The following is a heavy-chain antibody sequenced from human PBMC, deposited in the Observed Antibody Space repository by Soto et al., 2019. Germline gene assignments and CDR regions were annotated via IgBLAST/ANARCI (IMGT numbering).Heavy chain of an antibody. V-gene: IGHV1-69*01. CDR2: IIPIFGTA. CDR1: GGTFSSYA. Sequence: QVQLVQSGAEVKKPGSSVKVSCKASGGTFSSYAISWVRQAPGQGLEWMGGIIPIFGTANYAQKSQGRVTITADESTSTAYMELSSLRSEDTAVYYCARGGNCSGGSCYSASFDYWGQGTLVTVSS. D-gene: IGHD2-15*01. J-gene: IGHJ4*02. CDR3: ARGGNCSGGSCYSASFDY.